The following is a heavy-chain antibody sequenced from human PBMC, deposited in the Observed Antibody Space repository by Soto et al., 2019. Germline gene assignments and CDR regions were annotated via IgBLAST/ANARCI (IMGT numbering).Heavy chain of an antibody. CDR2: IYSGGST. V-gene: IGHV3-53*01. D-gene: IGHD3-22*01. J-gene: IGHJ6*02. CDR3: ARGRGDSSGYYYYYYGMDV. CDR1: GFTVSSNY. Sequence: GGSVRLSCAASGFTVSSNYMSWVRQAPGKGLEWVSVIYSGGSTYYADSVKGRFTISRDNSKNTLYLQMNSLRAEDTAVYYCARGRGDSSGYYYYYYGMDVWGQGTTVTVSS.